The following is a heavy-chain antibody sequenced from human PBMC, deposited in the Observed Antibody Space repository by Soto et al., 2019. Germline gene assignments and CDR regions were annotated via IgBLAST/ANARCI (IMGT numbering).Heavy chain of an antibody. CDR2: IYYSGTT. CDR1: GGSISSGGYY. J-gene: IGHJ6*02. Sequence: PSETLSLTCTVSGGSISSGGYYWCGIRQHPGKGLGWIGYIYYSGTTYYNPSTKSRVTISVDTSKNQFSLKLCSVSAADTAVYYCAREGRNYCYGMDVWGQGTTVTVSS. V-gene: IGHV4-31*03. CDR3: AREGRNYCYGMDV.